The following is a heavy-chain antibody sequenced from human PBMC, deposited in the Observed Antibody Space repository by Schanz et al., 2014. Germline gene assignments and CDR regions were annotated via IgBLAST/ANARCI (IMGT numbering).Heavy chain of an antibody. CDR2: ISASGGTT. CDR1: GFTFSDYY. D-gene: IGHD2-15*01. CDR3: AKTPREYCNYDSCPNWFDS. J-gene: IGHJ5*01. V-gene: IGHV3-23*04. Sequence: EEQLVESGGGLVKPGGSLRLSCAASGFTFSDYYMSWIRQAPGKGLEWVSAISASGGTTYYADSVKGRFTISRDNSKNTLYLQMNSLRAEDTAVYYCAKTPREYCNYDSCPNWFDSWGQGTLVTASS.